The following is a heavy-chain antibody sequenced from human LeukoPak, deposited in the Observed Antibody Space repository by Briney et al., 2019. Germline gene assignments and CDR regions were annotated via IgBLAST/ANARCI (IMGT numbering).Heavy chain of an antibody. CDR1: GFTFRRNW. J-gene: IGHJ4*02. V-gene: IGHV3-74*01. CDR2: IDYDGSIR. CDR3: VRDFEIEWTPGDDFDY. Sequence: PGGSLRLSCAASGFTFRRNWMHWVRQAPGKGLVWVARIDYDGSIRSYADSVKGRFTISRDNAKNMVYLQMNSLRAEDTAVYYCVRDFEIEWTPGDDFDYWGQGTLVTVSS. D-gene: IGHD3-16*01.